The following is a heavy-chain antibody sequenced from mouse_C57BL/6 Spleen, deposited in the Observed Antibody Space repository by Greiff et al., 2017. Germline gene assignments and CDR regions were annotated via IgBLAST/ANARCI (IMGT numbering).Heavy chain of an antibody. CDR1: GYTFTSYG. CDR3: ARDYDEGGYFDY. D-gene: IGHD2-4*01. Sequence: VKLMESGAELARPGASVKLSCKASGYTFTSYGISWVKQRTGQGLEWIGEIYPRSGNTYYNEKFKGKATLTADKSSSTAYMELRSLTSEDSAVYFCARDYDEGGYFDYWGQGTTLTVSS. V-gene: IGHV1-81*01. J-gene: IGHJ2*01. CDR2: IYPRSGNT.